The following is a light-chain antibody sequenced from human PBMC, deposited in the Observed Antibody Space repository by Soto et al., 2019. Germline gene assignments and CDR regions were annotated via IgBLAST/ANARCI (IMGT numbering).Light chain of an antibody. J-gene: IGLJ1*01. CDR2: EVS. CDR1: SSDVGSYNL. Sequence: QSALTQPASVSGSPGQSITISCTGTSSDVGSYNLVSWYQQHPGKAPKLMNYEVSKRPSGVSNRFSGSKSGNTASLTISGLQAEDEADYYCCSYAGSSTPYVFGTGTKVTVL. V-gene: IGLV2-23*02. CDR3: CSYAGSSTPYV.